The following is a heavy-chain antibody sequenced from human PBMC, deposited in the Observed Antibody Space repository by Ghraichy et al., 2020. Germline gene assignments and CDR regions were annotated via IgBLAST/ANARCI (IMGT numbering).Heavy chain of an antibody. V-gene: IGHV3-15*01. CDR3: TTEYYYDSSGGIYYFDY. CDR1: GFTFSNAW. D-gene: IGHD3-22*01. Sequence: GGSLRLSCAASGFTFSNAWMSWVRQAPGKGLEWVGRIKSKTDGGTTDYAAPVKGRFTISRDDSKNTLYLQMNSLKTEDTAVYYCTTEYYYDSSGGIYYFDYWGQGTLVTVSS. J-gene: IGHJ4*02. CDR2: IKSKTDGGTT.